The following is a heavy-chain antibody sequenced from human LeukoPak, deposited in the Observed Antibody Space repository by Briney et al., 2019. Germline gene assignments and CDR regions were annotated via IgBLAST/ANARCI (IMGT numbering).Heavy chain of an antibody. V-gene: IGHV3-23*01. CDR1: GFTFNNYA. CDR2: ITGGGRT. CDR3: ARDPNGDYIGAFDF. D-gene: IGHD4-17*01. Sequence: PGGSLRLSCAASGFTFNNYAVMWVRQAQGQGLEWVSAITGGGRTYYADSVKGWFTISRDNSKNTLYLQMNRLRAEDTARYFCARDPNGDYIGAFDFLGQGTVVTVSS. J-gene: IGHJ3*01.